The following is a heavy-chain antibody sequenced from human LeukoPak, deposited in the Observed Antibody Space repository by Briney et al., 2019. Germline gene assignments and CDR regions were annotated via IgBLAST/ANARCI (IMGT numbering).Heavy chain of an antibody. CDR1: GGTFSSYA. V-gene: IGHV1-69*05. Sequence: ASVKVSCKASGGTFSSYAISWVRQAPGQGLEWMGGIIPIFGTANYAQKFQGRVTITTDASTSTAYMELSSLRSEDTAVYYCARGLGGPSYFDYWGQGTLVTVSS. J-gene: IGHJ4*02. CDR3: ARGLGGPSYFDY. CDR2: IIPIFGTA. D-gene: IGHD1-26*01.